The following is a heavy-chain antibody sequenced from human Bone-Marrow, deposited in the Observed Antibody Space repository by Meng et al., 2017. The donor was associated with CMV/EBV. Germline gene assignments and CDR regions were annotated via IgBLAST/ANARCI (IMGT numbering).Heavy chain of an antibody. J-gene: IGHJ3*02. D-gene: IGHD2-2*01. V-gene: IGHV3-23*03. CDR1: GFTFSTHA. CDR3: AKLVVPAASGDAFDI. Sequence: GESLKISCAASGFTFSTHAMSWVRQAPGKGLNWVSIIYSGGSATYYADSVKGRFTISRDDSKNTLYLQMNRLRAEDTAVYYCAKLVVPAASGDAFDIWGQGTMVTVSS. CDR2: IYSGGSAT.